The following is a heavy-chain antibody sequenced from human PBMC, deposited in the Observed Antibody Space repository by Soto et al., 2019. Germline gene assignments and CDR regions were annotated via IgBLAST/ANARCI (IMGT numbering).Heavy chain of an antibody. V-gene: IGHV3-33*01. CDR2: TWYDGSKE. CDR1: GFSLGSYG. D-gene: IGHD1-7*01. CDR3: ACMELHPPHYFDY. J-gene: IGHJ4*02. Sequence: QVQLVESGGGVVQPGRSLRLSCAVSGFSLGSYGMHWVRQAPGKGLEWVAVTWYDGSKEFYADSVKGRFTVSRDNSKNKLYLQMNSLRAEDTAVYYCACMELHPPHYFDYWGQGTLVTVSS.